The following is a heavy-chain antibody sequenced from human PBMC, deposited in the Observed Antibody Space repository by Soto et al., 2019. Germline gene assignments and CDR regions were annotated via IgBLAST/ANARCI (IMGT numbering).Heavy chain of an antibody. CDR2: INPSGTN. CDR1: DSCINSKYY. CDR3: ARGLYGGNFDY. Sequence: SETLSLTCGVSDSCINSKYYWLLVRQPPGQGLEWIGAINPSGTNYYTPSLKSRVTISMDTSKNQFSLRLTSVTAEDTAKYYCARGLYGGNFDYWGQGTPVTVSS. J-gene: IGHJ4*02. D-gene: IGHD4-17*01. V-gene: IGHV4-38-2*01.